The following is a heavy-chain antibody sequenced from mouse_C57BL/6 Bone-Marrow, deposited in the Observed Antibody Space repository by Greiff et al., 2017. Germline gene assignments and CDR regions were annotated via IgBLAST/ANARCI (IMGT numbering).Heavy chain of an antibody. CDR1: GFTFSDYG. Sequence: EVQWVESGGGLVKPGGSLKLSCAASGFTFSDYGMHWVRQAPEKGLEWVAYISSGSSTIYYADTVKGRFTISRDNAKNTLFLQMTSLRSEDTAMYYCARRGGSRRTLYAMDYWGQGTSVTVSS. J-gene: IGHJ4*01. D-gene: IGHD1-1*01. CDR3: ARRGGSRRTLYAMDY. V-gene: IGHV5-17*01. CDR2: ISSGSSTI.